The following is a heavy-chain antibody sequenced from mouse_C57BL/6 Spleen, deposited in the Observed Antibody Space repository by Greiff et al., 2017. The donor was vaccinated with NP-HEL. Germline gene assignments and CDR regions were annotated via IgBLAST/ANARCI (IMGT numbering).Heavy chain of an antibody. D-gene: IGHD4-1*01. J-gene: IGHJ4*01. Sequence: VKLMESGAELAKPGASVKLSCKASGYTFTSYWMHWVKQRPGQGLEWIGYINPSSGYTKYNQKFKDKATLTADKSSSTAYMQLSSLTYEDSAVYYCARLELGRENAMDYWGQGTSVTVSS. CDR2: INPSSGYT. V-gene: IGHV1-7*01. CDR1: GYTFTSYW. CDR3: ARLELGRENAMDY.